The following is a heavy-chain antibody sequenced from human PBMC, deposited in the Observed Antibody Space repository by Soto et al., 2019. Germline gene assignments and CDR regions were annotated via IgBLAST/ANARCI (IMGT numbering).Heavy chain of an antibody. CDR3: ANELQRGMDV. CDR1: GYTFSVYH. J-gene: IGHJ6*02. Sequence: ASVKVSCKTSGYTFSVYHMHWVRQAPGQGLEWMGWVHPNSGGTNYAQSFEGRVTMTRDTSINTAYMELSRLTSDDTAVYYCANELQRGMDVWGQGTTVTVSS. D-gene: IGHD1-7*01. V-gene: IGHV1-2*02. CDR2: VHPNSGGT.